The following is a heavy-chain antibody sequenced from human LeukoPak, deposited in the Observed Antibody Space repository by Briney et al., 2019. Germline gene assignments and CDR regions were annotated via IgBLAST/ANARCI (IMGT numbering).Heavy chain of an antibody. CDR2: ISAHNGKT. J-gene: IGHJ5*02. V-gene: IGHV1-18*01. CDR1: VYTFTIYG. Sequence: GASVTVSFTASVYTFTIYGITWVRQAPGQGLEWMGWISAHNGKTNYAQKFQGRVTITTDTSTSTAYMELRSLRSDDTAVYYCARGDVVVSAAVRFDPWGQGTLVTVSS. CDR3: ARGDVVVSAAVRFDP. D-gene: IGHD2-2*01.